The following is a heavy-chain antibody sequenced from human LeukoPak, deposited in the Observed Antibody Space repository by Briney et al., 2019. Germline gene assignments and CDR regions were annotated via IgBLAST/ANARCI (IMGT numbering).Heavy chain of an antibody. D-gene: IGHD2-8*02. V-gene: IGHV4-59*08. J-gene: IGHJ4*02. Sequence: SETLSLTCTVSGGSISSYYWSWIRQPPGKELEWIAYISDIGSINYNPSLKSRVTISLDTSKNQFSLKLSSVTAADTAVYYCAGHHPRNTVDFWGQGTLVTVSS. CDR2: ISDIGSI. CDR3: AGHHPRNTVDF. CDR1: GGSISSYY.